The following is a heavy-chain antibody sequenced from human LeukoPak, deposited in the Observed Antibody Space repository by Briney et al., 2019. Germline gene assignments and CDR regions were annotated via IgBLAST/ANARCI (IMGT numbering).Heavy chain of an antibody. CDR2: FNYGGGA. V-gene: IGHV4-34*01. Sequence: PSETLSLTCAVYGGSFTEDYWSWIRQPPGKGLEWIGEFNYGGGAHYNPSLQSRVTISVDVSENQASLKLRSVTAADTAVYYCARDGCSGGSCYFDYYYMDVWGKGTTVTVSS. D-gene: IGHD2-15*01. CDR3: ARDGCSGGSCYFDYYYMDV. CDR1: GGSFTEDY. J-gene: IGHJ6*03.